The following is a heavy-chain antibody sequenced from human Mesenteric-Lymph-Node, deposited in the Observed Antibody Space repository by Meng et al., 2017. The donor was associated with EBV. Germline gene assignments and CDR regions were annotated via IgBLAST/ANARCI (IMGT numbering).Heavy chain of an antibody. Sequence: QVQLQESGPGLVKPSETLSLTCSVYGGSFSGYYWSWIRQPPGKGLEWIGEINHSGSTNYNPSLKSRVTISVDTSKNQFSLKLSSVTAADTAVYYCARRRMVTMIVVVITDWFDPWGQGTLVTVSS. J-gene: IGHJ5*02. CDR3: ARRRMVTMIVVVITDWFDP. CDR2: INHSGST. V-gene: IGHV4-34*01. CDR1: GGSFSGYY. D-gene: IGHD3-22*01.